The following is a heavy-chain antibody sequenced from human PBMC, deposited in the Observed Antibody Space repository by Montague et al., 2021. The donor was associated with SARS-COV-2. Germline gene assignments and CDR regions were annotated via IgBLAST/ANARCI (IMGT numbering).Heavy chain of an antibody. V-gene: IGHV3-30-3*01. Sequence: SLRLSCAAPGSTFSSYAMHWVRQAPGKGLEWVAVISYDGSNKYYADSVKGRFTISRDNSKNTLYLQMNSLRAEDTAVYYCARDREITMVRGAPLYGMDVWGQGTTVTVSS. CDR2: ISYDGSNK. CDR1: GSTFSSYA. J-gene: IGHJ6*02. D-gene: IGHD3-10*01. CDR3: ARDREITMVRGAPLYGMDV.